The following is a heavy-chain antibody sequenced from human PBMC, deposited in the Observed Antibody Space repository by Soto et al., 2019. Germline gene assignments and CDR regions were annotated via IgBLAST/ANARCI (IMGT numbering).Heavy chain of an antibody. Sequence: GGSLRLSCAASGFTFSSYGMHWVRQAPGKGLEWVAVISYDGSNKYYADSVKGRFTISRDNSKNTLYLQMNSLRAEDTAVYYCAKVMWGYYDSSGYVPDYWGQGTLVTVSS. V-gene: IGHV3-30*18. CDR1: GFTFSSYG. J-gene: IGHJ4*02. D-gene: IGHD3-22*01. CDR2: ISYDGSNK. CDR3: AKVMWGYYDSSGYVPDY.